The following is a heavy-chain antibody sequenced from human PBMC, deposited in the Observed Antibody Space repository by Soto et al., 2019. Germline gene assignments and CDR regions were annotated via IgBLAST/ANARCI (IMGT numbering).Heavy chain of an antibody. CDR2: IYWDDDK. Sequence: SAPTLVTPKQTLTLTCTFSRFSLSTDDVGVGWIRQPPGKALDWLAVIYWDDDKRYSPSLKSRLTITKDTSKNQVLLTMTNMDPVDTATYFFSRSGYRIALFAFWAQG. D-gene: IGHD6-25*01. CDR3: SRSGYRIALFAF. V-gene: IGHV2-5*02. CDR1: RFSLSTDDVG. J-gene: IGHJ1*01.